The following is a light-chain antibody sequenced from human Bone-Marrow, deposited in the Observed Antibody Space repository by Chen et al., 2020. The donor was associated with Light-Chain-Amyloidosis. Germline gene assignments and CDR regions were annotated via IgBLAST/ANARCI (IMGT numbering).Light chain of an antibody. Sequence: QSALTQPASVSGSPGQSITISCTGTSSDVGGYNYVSWYQQHPGKAPKLMIYDVSNRPSGVSNRVSGSKSSNTASLTISGLQAEDEADYYCSAYTSSSVVFGGGTKLTVL. J-gene: IGLJ2*01. CDR3: SAYTSSSVV. CDR1: SSDVGGYNY. CDR2: DVS. V-gene: IGLV2-14*03.